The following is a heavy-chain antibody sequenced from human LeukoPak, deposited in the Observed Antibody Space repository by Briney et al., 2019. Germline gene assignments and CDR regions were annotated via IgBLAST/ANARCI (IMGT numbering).Heavy chain of an antibody. CDR1: GFTVSSNY. CDR3: TRVVISGWSDI. Sequence: GGSLRLSCAASGFTVSSNYMSWVRQAPGKGLEWVSVIYSDGSTYYADSVKDRFTLSRDNSKNTLYLQMNSLRAEDTAVYYCTRVVISGWSDIWGQGTMVTVSS. CDR2: IYSDGST. D-gene: IGHD2-21*01. J-gene: IGHJ3*02. V-gene: IGHV3-53*01.